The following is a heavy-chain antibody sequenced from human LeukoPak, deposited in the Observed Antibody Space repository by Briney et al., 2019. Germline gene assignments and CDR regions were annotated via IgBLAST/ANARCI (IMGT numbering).Heavy chain of an antibody. V-gene: IGHV1-18*04. D-gene: IGHD3-10*01. CDR2: ISAYNGNT. Sequence: GASVKVSCKASGYTFTGYYIHWVRQAPGQGLEWMGWISAYNGNTNYAQKLQGRVTMTTDTSTSTAYMELRSLRSDDTAVYYCARPMVRGVFDYWGQGTLVTVSS. CDR3: ARPMVRGVFDY. J-gene: IGHJ4*02. CDR1: GYTFTGYY.